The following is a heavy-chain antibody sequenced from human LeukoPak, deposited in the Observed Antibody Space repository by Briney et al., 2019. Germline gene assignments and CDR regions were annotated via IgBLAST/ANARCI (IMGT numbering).Heavy chain of an antibody. Sequence: ASVKVSCKASGYIFAGYYMHWVRQAPGQGPEWMGWINPNSGGTDYAQRFQGRVTMTRDTSISTAYMELSRLKSDDTAVYYCARGKDNSGYWGRWWFDPWGQGTLVTVSS. D-gene: IGHD3-22*01. CDR1: GYIFAGYY. J-gene: IGHJ5*02. V-gene: IGHV1-2*02. CDR2: INPNSGGT. CDR3: ARGKDNSGYWGRWWFDP.